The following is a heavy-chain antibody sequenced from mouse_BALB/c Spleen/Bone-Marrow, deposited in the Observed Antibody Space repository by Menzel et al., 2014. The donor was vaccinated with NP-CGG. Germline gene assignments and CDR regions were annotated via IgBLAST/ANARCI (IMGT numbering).Heavy chain of an antibody. CDR1: GYAFSVYW. CDR3: ARGGISVDY. Sequence: VQLQQSGAELVRSGSSVKISCKASGYAFSVYWMSWVKQRPGQGLEWIGQIYPGDGDTNYNGKFKGRATLTADKSSNTAYMQLSSLTSEDSAVYFCARGGISVDYWGQGTTLTVSS. V-gene: IGHV1-80*01. J-gene: IGHJ2*01. CDR2: IYPGDGDT.